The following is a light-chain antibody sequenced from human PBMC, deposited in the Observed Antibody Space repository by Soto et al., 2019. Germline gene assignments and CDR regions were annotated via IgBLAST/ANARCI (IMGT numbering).Light chain of an antibody. CDR2: YDS. Sequence: SYELTQPPSVSVAPGKTARITCGGNNIGRKSVHWYQQKPGQAPVLVIYYDSDRPSGSPERFSGSNSGNTATLTISRVEAGDEADYYCQVWDSSSDHVVFGGGTQLTVL. V-gene: IGLV3-21*04. J-gene: IGLJ2*01. CDR1: NIGRKS. CDR3: QVWDSSSDHVV.